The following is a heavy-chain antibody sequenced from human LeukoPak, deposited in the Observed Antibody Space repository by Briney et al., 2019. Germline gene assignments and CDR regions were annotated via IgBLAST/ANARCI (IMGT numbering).Heavy chain of an antibody. CDR2: INHSGST. V-gene: IGHV4-34*01. CDR1: GFTFSSFE. Sequence: GSLRLSCAASGFTFSSFEMNWVRQPPGKGLEWIGEINHSGSTNYNPSLKSRVTISVDTSKNQFSLKLSSVTAADTAVYYCARASGWYVDFQHWGQGTLVTVSS. D-gene: IGHD6-19*01. J-gene: IGHJ1*01. CDR3: ARASGWYVDFQH.